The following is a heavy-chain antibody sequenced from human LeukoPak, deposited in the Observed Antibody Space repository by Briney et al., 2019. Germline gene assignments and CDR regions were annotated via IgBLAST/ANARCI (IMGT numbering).Heavy chain of an antibody. V-gene: IGHV3-7*01. Sequence: LPGGSLRLSCAASGFTFSSYWMSWVRQAPGKGLEWVANIKQDGSEKYYVDSVKGRFTISRDNAKNSLYLQMNSLRAEDTAVYYCAGQFGESPIDYWGQGTLVTVSS. CDR1: GFTFSSYW. CDR3: AGQFGESPIDY. J-gene: IGHJ4*02. D-gene: IGHD3-10*01. CDR2: IKQDGSEK.